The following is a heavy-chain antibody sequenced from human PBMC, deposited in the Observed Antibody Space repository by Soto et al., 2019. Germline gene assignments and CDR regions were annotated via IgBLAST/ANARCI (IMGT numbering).Heavy chain of an antibody. CDR1: GGSISSGGYY. D-gene: IGHD1-1*01. J-gene: IGHJ6*02. CDR3: ARGLEPHYYYYYGMDV. Sequence: PSETLSLTCTVSGGSISSGGYYWSWIRQHPGKGLEWIGYIYYSGSTYYNPSLKSRVTISVDTSKNQFSLKLSSVTAADTAVYYCARGLEPHYYYYYGMDVWDQGTTVTVSS. V-gene: IGHV4-31*03. CDR2: IYYSGST.